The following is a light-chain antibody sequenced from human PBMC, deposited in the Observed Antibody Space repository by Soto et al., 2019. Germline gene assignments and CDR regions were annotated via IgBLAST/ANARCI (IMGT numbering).Light chain of an antibody. V-gene: IGKV3-20*01. J-gene: IGKJ1*01. CDR2: VAS. CDR3: QHYGSQSWT. Sequence: EIVLTQSPATLSLPPGDRXTLSCRASQSVRTYLAWYQQKPGQAPRILNFVASSRAHGSPDKFSGSGSVTDFTRTIRRLEPDDFAVYYGQHYGSQSWTFGQGTKVDIK. CDR1: QSVRTY.